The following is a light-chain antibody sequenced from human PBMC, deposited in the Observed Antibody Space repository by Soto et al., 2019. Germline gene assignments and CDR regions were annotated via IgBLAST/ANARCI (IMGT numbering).Light chain of an antibody. CDR3: QQSYDTPIT. J-gene: IGKJ5*01. CDR2: AAS. CDR1: QSVDSR. Sequence: QMTQSPSTLSASIGDRVTITCRASQSVDSRLAWYQQKPGKAPNLLIYAASSLQSGVPSRFSGSGSGTDFTLTISSLQPEDFATYYCQQSYDTPITFGQGTRLEIK. V-gene: IGKV1-39*01.